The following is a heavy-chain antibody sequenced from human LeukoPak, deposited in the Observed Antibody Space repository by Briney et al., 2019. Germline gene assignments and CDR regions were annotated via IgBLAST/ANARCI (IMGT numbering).Heavy chain of an antibody. CDR2: ISYGGSNK. J-gene: IGHJ3*02. Sequence: GGSLRLSCAASGFTFSSYGMHWVRQAPGKGLEWVAVISYGGSNKYYADSVKGRFTISRDNSKNTLYLQMDSLRAEDTAVYYCAKDWGDYVNAFDIWGQGTMVTVSS. V-gene: IGHV3-30*18. CDR1: GFTFSSYG. CDR3: AKDWGDYVNAFDI. D-gene: IGHD4-17*01.